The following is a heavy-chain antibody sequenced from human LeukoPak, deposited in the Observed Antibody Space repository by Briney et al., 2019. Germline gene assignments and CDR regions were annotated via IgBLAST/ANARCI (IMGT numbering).Heavy chain of an antibody. J-gene: IGHJ4*02. CDR2: INPSGDNT. D-gene: IGHD3-22*01. CDR3: ARYYYDSSGRIDY. Sequence: ASVKVSCKASGYTFTNNFMHWVRQAPGQGLERIGIINPSGDNTWYAQKFQGRVTMTRDTSISTAYMELSRLRSDDTAVYYCARYYYDSSGRIDYWGQGTLVTVSS. CDR1: GYTFTNNF. V-gene: IGHV1-46*01.